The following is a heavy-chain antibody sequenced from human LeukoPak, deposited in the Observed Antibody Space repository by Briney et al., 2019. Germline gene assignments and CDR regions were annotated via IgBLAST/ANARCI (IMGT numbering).Heavy chain of an antibody. CDR1: GFTFSSYR. V-gene: IGHV3-7*04. Sequence: PGGSLRLSCAVSGFTFSSYRMSWARQAPGKGLEWVANIKQDGSEKYYLDSVKGRFTISRDNTKNSLYLQMNSLRAEDTAVYYCARDYSGWYYYWGQGTLVTVSS. CDR2: IKQDGSEK. J-gene: IGHJ4*02. CDR3: ARDYSGWYYY. D-gene: IGHD6-19*01.